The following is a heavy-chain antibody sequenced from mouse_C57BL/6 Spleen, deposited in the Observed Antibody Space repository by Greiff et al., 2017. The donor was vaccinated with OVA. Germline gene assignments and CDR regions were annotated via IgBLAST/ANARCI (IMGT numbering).Heavy chain of an antibody. D-gene: IGHD2-1*01. CDR3: TTPIYPFDY. CDR2: IDPENGDT. V-gene: IGHV14-4*01. Sequence: EVKLQESGAELVRPGASVKLSCTASGFNIKDDYMHWVKQRPEQGLEWIGWIDPENGDTEYASKFQGKATITADTSSNTAYLQLSSLTSEDTAVYYCTTPIYPFDYWGQGTTLTVSS. CDR1: GFNIKDDY. J-gene: IGHJ2*01.